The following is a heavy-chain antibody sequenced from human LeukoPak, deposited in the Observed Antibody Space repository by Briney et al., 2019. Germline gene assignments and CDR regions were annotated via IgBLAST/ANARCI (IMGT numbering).Heavy chain of an antibody. V-gene: IGHV4-4*07. CDR1: GGSISSYY. Sequence: SETLSLTCTVSGGSISSYYWSWIRQPAGKGLEWIGRIYTSGSTNYNPSLKSRVTMSVDTSQNQFSLKLSSVTAADTAVYYCARGGSDYFNYEHPSWGQGTLVIVSS. D-gene: IGHD4-11*01. J-gene: IGHJ5*02. CDR2: IYTSGST. CDR3: ARGGSDYFNYEHPS.